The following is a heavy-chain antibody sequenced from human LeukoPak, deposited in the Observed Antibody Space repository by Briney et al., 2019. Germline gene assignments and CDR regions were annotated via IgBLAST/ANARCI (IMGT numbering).Heavy chain of an antibody. CDR2: ISLYNINT. CDR1: GYTFTTYG. D-gene: IGHD1-26*01. V-gene: IGHV1-18*01. J-gene: IGHJ4*02. CDR3: ARMRVGATMAVDY. Sequence: ASVTVSCQASGYTFTTYGITWVRQAPGQGVEWMGRISLYNINTRFAQNLEERVPMTTDTSTSTVYRELRSLRSEDTAVYYCARMRVGATMAVDYWGQGTLVTVSS.